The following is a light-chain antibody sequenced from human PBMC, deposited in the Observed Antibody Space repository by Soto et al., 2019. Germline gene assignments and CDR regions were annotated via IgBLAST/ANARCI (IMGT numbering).Light chain of an antibody. Sequence: QSALTQPASASGTPGQRVTISCSGGRSNIGSNPVNWYQQFPGRAPKLLIDSNNQRPSGVPDRFSGSRSGSSASLAISGLQSEDEADYYCAAWDDSLYGRVFGTGTKVTVL. CDR1: RSNIGSNP. CDR3: AAWDDSLYGRV. J-gene: IGLJ1*01. CDR2: SNN. V-gene: IGLV1-44*01.